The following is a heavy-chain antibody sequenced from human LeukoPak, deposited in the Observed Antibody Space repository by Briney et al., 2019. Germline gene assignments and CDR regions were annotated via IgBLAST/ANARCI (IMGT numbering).Heavy chain of an antibody. CDR3: ASPSGYGGTDN. CDR2: ISSSSSYI. D-gene: IGHD4-23*01. Sequence: PGGSLRLSCAASRFTFSSYSMNWVRQAPGKGLEWVSSISSSSSYIYYADSVKGRFTISRDNAKNSPYLQMNSLRAEDTAVYYCASPSGYGGTDNWGQGTLVTVSS. V-gene: IGHV3-21*01. J-gene: IGHJ4*02. CDR1: RFTFSSYS.